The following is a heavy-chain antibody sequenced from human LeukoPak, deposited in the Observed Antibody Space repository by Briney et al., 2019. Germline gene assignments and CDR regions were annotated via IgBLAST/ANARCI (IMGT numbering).Heavy chain of an antibody. D-gene: IGHD6-6*01. CDR2: IYHSGST. CDR3: ARGVARSSKFHFSYYFDY. V-gene: IGHV4-34*01. J-gene: IGHJ4*02. Sequence: SETLSLTCAVYGGSFSGYYWSWIRQPPGKGLEWIGSIYHSGSTYYNPSLKSRVTISVDTSKNQFSLKLSSVTAADTAVYYCARGVARSSKFHFSYYFDYWGQGTLVTVSS. CDR1: GGSFSGYY.